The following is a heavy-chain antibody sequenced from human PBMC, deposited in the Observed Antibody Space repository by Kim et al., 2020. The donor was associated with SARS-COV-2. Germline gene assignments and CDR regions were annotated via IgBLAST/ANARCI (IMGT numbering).Heavy chain of an antibody. CDR2: IYDSGST. Sequence: SETLSLTCTVSGGSISSGGYYWSWIRQHPGEGLEWIGSIYDSGSTYYNPSLKSRVTISVDTSKKQFSLKMSSVSAADTAVYFCARGGSGQPREYYYWHGMGVWGQGTTVTVSS. J-gene: IGHJ6*02. CDR3: ARGGSGQPREYYYWHGMGV. CDR1: GGSISSGGYY. V-gene: IGHV4-31*03. D-gene: IGHD3-22*01.